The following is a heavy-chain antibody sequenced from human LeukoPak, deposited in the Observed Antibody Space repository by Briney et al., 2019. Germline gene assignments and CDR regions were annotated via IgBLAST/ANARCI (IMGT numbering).Heavy chain of an antibody. Sequence: PSETLSLTCTVSGGSISSSSYYWGWIRQPPGKGLEWIGSIYYSGSTYYNPSLKSRVSISVDTSKNQFSLKLSSVTAADTAVYYCARDGGSVVFSPWGIAAAVSAFDIWGQGTMVTVSS. CDR1: GGSISSSSYY. J-gene: IGHJ3*02. D-gene: IGHD6-13*01. CDR3: ARDGGSVVFSPWGIAAAVSAFDI. CDR2: IYYSGST. V-gene: IGHV4-39*07.